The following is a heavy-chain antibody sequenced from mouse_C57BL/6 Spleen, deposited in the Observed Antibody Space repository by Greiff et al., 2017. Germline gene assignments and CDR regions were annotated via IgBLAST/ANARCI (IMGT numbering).Heavy chain of an antibody. CDR1: GYSITSGYY. CDR3: AREDYGSSYVGFDY. J-gene: IGHJ2*01. Sequence: VQLKQSGPGLVKPSPSLSLTCSVTGYSITSGYYWNWIRQFPGNKLEWMGYISYDGSNNYNPSLKNRISITRDTSKNQFFLKLNSVTTEDTATYYCAREDYGSSYVGFDYWGQGTTLTVSS. D-gene: IGHD1-1*01. V-gene: IGHV3-6*01. CDR2: ISYDGSN.